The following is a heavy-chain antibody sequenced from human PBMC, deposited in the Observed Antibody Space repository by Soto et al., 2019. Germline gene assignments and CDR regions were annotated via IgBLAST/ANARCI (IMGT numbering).Heavy chain of an antibody. V-gene: IGHV1-46*03. D-gene: IGHD3-10*01. CDR3: ARGFTMVRGVILPFY. CDR1: GYTFTSYY. Sequence: ASVKVSCKASGYTFTSYYMHWVRQAPGQGLEWMGIINPSGGSTSYAQKFQGGVTMTRDTSTSTVYMELSSLRSEDTAVYYCARGFTMVRGVILPFYWGQGTLVTVSS. CDR2: INPSGGST. J-gene: IGHJ4*02.